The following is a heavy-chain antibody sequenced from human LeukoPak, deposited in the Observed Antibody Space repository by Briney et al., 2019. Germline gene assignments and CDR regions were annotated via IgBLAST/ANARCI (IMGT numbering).Heavy chain of an antibody. V-gene: IGHV3-53*01. J-gene: IGHJ4*02. CDR1: GFTVSSAY. D-gene: IGHD2-15*01. CDR2: IYKDGKI. CDR3: TKNVPGRAIDY. Sequence: GVSLRLSCAASGFTVSSAYMSWVRQAPGKGLEWVSVIYKDGKIYYIDSVKGRFTISRDTSKNTLYLQMNSLRAEDTATYYCTKNVPGRAIDYWGQGTLVTVSS.